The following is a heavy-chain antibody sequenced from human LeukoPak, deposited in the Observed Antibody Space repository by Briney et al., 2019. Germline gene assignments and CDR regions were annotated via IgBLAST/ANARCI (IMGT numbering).Heavy chain of an antibody. CDR2: ITGSGGST. CDR1: GFTFSSHA. V-gene: IGHV3-23*01. CDR3: AKDHYWSIDY. D-gene: IGHD3-3*01. J-gene: IGHJ4*02. Sequence: GGSLRLSCAASGFTFSSHAMSWVRKAPGKGLEWVSGITGSGGSTHYADSVKGRFTISRDIAKNTLYLQMNSLRAEDTGVYYCAKDHYWSIDYWGRGTLVTVSS.